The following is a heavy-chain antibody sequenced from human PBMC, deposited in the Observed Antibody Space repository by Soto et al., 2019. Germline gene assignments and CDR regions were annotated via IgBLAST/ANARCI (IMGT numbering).Heavy chain of an antibody. CDR2: IRRRANSYST. Sequence: GGSLRLSYAASGFTFSDHYIDWGRQAPGKGLEWVVRIRRRANSYSTEYAASVKDRFTISRDDSKKSVFLQMNSLKTEDTAVYYCASALFWSDRCGDYWGQGT. V-gene: IGHV3-72*01. D-gene: IGHD3-3*01. J-gene: IGHJ4*02. CDR1: GFTFSDHY. CDR3: ASALFWSDRCGDY.